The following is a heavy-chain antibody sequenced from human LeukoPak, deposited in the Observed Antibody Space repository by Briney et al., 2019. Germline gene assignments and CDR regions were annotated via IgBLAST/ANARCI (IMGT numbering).Heavy chain of an antibody. Sequence: PGGSLRLSCAASGFTFSSYSLNWVRQAPGKGLEWVSSISGSSSSIYYADSMNGRFTISRDNDKNSLYLQMNSLTAEDTAVYYCARTNYRNWFDPWGQGTLVTVSS. CDR2: ISGSSSSI. CDR3: ARTNYRNWFDP. D-gene: IGHD4/OR15-4a*01. V-gene: IGHV3-21*01. J-gene: IGHJ5*02. CDR1: GFTFSSYS.